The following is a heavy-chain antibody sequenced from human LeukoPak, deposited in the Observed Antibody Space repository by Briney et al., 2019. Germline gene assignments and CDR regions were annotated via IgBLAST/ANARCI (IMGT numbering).Heavy chain of an antibody. J-gene: IGHJ4*02. D-gene: IGHD1-26*01. CDR1: GGSIKSNNW. V-gene: IGHV4-4*02. CDR2: IYHSGST. Sequence: SGTLSLTCAVSGGSIKSNNWWSWVRQPPGEGLAWIGEIYHSGSTNYNPSLESRVTVSVHKSKNQFSLDLSSVTAADTAVYYCARLLGGATTFDYWGQGTLVTVSS. CDR3: ARLLGGATTFDY.